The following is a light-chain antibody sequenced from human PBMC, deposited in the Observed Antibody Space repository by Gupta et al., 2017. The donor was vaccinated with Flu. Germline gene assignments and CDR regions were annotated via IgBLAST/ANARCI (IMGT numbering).Light chain of an antibody. CDR2: GDV. V-gene: IGLV3-21*03. CDR1: KIGSKS. Sequence: GKTARSTWGGNKIGSKSFNWYHQHAGPAPVLVLYGDVDRPSGIPERFSASNAGNTATVTISRVEVGDEADYYCQVWDRTSDRLVFGGGTKRTVL. CDR3: QVWDRTSDRLV. J-gene: IGLJ2*01.